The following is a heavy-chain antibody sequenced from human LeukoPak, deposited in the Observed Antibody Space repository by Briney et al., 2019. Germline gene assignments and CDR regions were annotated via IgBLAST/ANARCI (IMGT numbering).Heavy chain of an antibody. CDR3: ARDKPGIAAAGTDY. CDR2: ISSSSSTI. CDR1: GFTFSSYS. Sequence: GGSLRLSCAASGFTFSSYSMNWVRQAPGKGLEWVSYISSSSSTIYYADSVKGRFTISRDNAKNSLYLQMNSLRAEDTAVYYYARDKPGIAAAGTDYWGQGTLVTVSS. D-gene: IGHD6-13*01. V-gene: IGHV3-48*04. J-gene: IGHJ4*02.